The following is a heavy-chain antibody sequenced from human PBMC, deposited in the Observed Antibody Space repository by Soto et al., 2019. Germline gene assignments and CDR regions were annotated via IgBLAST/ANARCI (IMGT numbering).Heavy chain of an antibody. CDR2: ISSSSSTI. V-gene: IGHV3-48*02. CDR1: GFTFSSYS. CDR3: TREGYPFDY. D-gene: IGHD5-12*01. J-gene: IGHJ4*02. Sequence: GGSLRLSCAASGFTFSSYSMNWVRQAPGKGLDWVSYISSSSSTIYYADSVKGRFTISRDNAKNSLYLQMSSLRDEDTAVYYCTREGYPFDYWGQGTLVTVSS.